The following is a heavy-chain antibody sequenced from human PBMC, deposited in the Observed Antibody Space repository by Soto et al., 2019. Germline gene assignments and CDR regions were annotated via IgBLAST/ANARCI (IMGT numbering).Heavy chain of an antibody. Sequence: EVQLVESGGGLVQPGGSLRLSCAASGFTFSDHYMDWVRQAPGKGLEWVGRIRNKVNSYTTEYAASVKGRFTMSRDDLQKSLYLQMNTLKTEDTAVYYCVRAGVTVTPFCFDYWGQGTLVAVSS. V-gene: IGHV3-72*01. CDR2: IRNKVNSYTT. CDR3: VRAGVTVTPFCFDY. J-gene: IGHJ4*02. D-gene: IGHD4-17*01. CDR1: GFTFSDHY.